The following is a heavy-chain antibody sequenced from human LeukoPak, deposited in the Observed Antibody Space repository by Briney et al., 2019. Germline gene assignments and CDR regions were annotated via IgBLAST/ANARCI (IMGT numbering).Heavy chain of an antibody. Sequence: ASVKVSCKASGYTFTGYYMHWVRQAPGQGLEWMGWINPNSGGTNYAQKFQGRVTMTRDTSISTVYMELSRLRSDDTAVYYCARVFGIAAAAPGYWGQGTLVTVSS. CDR3: ARVFGIAAAAPGY. V-gene: IGHV1-2*02. CDR2: INPNSGGT. J-gene: IGHJ4*02. D-gene: IGHD6-13*01. CDR1: GYTFTGYY.